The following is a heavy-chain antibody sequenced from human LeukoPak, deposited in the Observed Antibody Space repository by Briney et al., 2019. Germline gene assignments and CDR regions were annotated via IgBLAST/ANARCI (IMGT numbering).Heavy chain of an antibody. CDR2: IYYSGST. V-gene: IGHV4-31*03. CDR3: ARCRASYAFAI. D-gene: IGHD3-10*01. Sequence: PSQTLSLTCTVSGGSISSGGYYWSWIRQHPWKGLEWIGYIYYSGSTYYNPSLKNRVTISVDTSKNQFSLKLRSVTAADTAVYYCARCRASYAFAIWGQGTMVTVSS. J-gene: IGHJ3*02. CDR1: GGSISSGGYY.